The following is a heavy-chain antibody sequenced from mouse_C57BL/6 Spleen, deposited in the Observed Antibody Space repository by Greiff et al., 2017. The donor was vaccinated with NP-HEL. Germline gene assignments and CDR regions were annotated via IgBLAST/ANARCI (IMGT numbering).Heavy chain of an antibody. CDR1: GFTFSDYY. CDR3: ARGPSLLWYYYAMDY. Sequence: EVQVVESEGGLVQPGSSMKLSCTASGFTFSDYYMAWVRQVPEKGLEWVANINYDGSSTYYLDSLKSRFIISRDNAKNILYLQMSSLKSEDTATYYCARGPSLLWYYYAMDYWGQGTSVTVSS. CDR2: INYDGSST. D-gene: IGHD2-10*01. V-gene: IGHV5-16*01. J-gene: IGHJ4*01.